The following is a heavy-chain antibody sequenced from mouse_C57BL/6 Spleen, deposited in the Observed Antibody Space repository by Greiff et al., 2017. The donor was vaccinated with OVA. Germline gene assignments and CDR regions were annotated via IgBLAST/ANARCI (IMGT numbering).Heavy chain of an antibody. J-gene: IGHJ3*01. D-gene: IGHD3-2*02. CDR2: IYPRSGNT. Sequence: QVQLKQSGAELARPGASVKLSCKASGYTFTSYGISWVKQRTGQGLEWIGEIYPRSGNTYYNEKFKGKATLTADKSSSTAYMELRSLTSEDSAVYFCGHSSGYVAYWGQGTLVTVSA. CDR3: GHSSGYVAY. V-gene: IGHV1-81*01. CDR1: GYTFTSYG.